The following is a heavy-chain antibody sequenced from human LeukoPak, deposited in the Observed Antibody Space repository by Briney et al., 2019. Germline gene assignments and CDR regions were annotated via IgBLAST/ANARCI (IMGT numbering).Heavy chain of an antibody. CDR1: GYTFTGYY. CDR3: ARDRVFADFDY. CDR2: INPNSSDT. J-gene: IGHJ4*02. D-gene: IGHD2-21*01. Sequence: ASVKVSCKASGYTFTGYYIHWVRQAPGQGLEWVGWINPNSSDTKYTQNFQGRVTMTRDTSISTAYMELSRLKSDDTAMYYCARDRVFADFDYWGQGTLVTVSS. V-gene: IGHV1-2*02.